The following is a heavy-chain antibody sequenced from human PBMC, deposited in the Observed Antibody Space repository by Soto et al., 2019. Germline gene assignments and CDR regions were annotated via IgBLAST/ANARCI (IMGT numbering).Heavy chain of an antibody. CDR3: ARDFSSSFPGMDV. CDR2: IKQDGSEK. J-gene: IGHJ6*02. V-gene: IGHV3-7*01. CDR1: GFTFSSYW. Sequence: HPGGSLRLSCAASGFTFSSYWMSWVRQAPGKGLEWVANIKQDGSEKYYVDSVKGRFTISRDNAKNSLYLQMNSLRAEDTAVYYCARDFSSSFPGMDVWGQGTTVTVSS. D-gene: IGHD2-2*01.